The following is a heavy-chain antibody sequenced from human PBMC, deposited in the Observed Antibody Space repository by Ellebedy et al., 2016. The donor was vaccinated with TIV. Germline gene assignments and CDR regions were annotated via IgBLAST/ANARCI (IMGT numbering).Heavy chain of an antibody. Sequence: GESLKISXVASGFTFSTYAMHWVRQASGKGLEWVGRIRSKANNYATAYAASVKGRFTISRDDSKNTTYLQMNSLKTEDTAVYYCTIEGAGFGYWGQGTLVTVSS. CDR2: IRSKANNYAT. J-gene: IGHJ4*02. V-gene: IGHV3-73*01. CDR1: GFTFSTYA. D-gene: IGHD4/OR15-4a*01. CDR3: TIEGAGFGY.